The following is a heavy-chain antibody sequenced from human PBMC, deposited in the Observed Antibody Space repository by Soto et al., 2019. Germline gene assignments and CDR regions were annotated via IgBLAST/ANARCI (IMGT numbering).Heavy chain of an antibody. CDR1: VFTFSSYY. V-gene: IGHV3-21*01. CDR2: ISSSSSYI. Sequence: GSLRLSCAASVFTFSSYYMNWVRQAPGKGLEWVSAISSSSSYIYYADSVKGRFTISRDNAKSSLYLQMNSLRAEDTAVYYCARDINYEKKLIDDWGQGTLVTVSS. J-gene: IGHJ4*02. CDR3: ARDINYEKKLIDD. D-gene: IGHD3-22*01.